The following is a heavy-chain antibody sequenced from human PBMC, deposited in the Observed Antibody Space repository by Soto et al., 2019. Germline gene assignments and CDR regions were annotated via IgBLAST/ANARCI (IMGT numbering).Heavy chain of an antibody. D-gene: IGHD3-22*01. J-gene: IGHJ3*02. CDR2: ISSSSSTI. CDR3: AREPATYYYDSSGYTDAFDI. Sequence: HPGGSLRLSCAASGFTFSSYSMNWVRQAPGKGLEWVSYISSSSSTIYYADSVKGRFTISRDNAKNSLYLQMNSLRDEDTAVYYCAREPATYYYDSSGYTDAFDIWGQGTMVTVSS. V-gene: IGHV3-48*02. CDR1: GFTFSSYS.